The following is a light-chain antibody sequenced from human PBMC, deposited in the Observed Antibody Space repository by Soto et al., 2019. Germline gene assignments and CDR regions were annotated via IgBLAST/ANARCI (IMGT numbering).Light chain of an antibody. J-gene: IGLJ1*01. CDR3: CSYKSSSTRI. CDR2: EVS. Sequence: QSALAQPDSVSGSPGQSITVSCTGTSSDVGGFNYVSWYQQRPGKAPKLMIYEVSNRPSGVPRRFSGSKSGKTASLTIAGLQAEDEADYYCCSYKSSSTRIFGTGPKVTVL. V-gene: IGLV2-14*01. CDR1: SSDVGGFNY.